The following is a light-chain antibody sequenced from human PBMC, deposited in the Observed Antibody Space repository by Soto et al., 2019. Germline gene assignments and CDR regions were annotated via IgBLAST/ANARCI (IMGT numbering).Light chain of an antibody. CDR3: QQANSFPIT. CDR1: QSISSY. J-gene: IGKJ5*01. CDR2: AAS. Sequence: DIQMTQSPSSLSASVGDRVTITCRASQSISSYLNWYQQKPGKAPKLPIYAASSLQSGVPSRFNGSGSGTDFTLTISSLQPEDFATYYCQQANSFPITFGQGTRLEIK. V-gene: IGKV1-39*01.